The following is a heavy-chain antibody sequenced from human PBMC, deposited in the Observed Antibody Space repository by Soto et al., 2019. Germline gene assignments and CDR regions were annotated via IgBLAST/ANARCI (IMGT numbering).Heavy chain of an antibody. V-gene: IGHV3-30*18. D-gene: IGHD6-6*01. J-gene: IGHJ6*02. CDR1: GFTFSSYV. Sequence: GGSLRLSCAASGFTFSSYVMHWVRQAPGKGLEGVAVISYDGSNKYYADSVKGRFTISRDNSKNTLYLQMNSLRAEDTAVYYCAKDRWSSSSRLSRYYYYGMDVWGQGTTVTVSS. CDR3: AKDRWSSSSRLSRYYYYGMDV. CDR2: ISYDGSNK.